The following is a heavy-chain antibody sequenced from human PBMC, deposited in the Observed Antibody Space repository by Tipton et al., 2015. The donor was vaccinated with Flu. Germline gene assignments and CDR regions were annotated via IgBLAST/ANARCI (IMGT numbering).Heavy chain of an antibody. D-gene: IGHD3-10*01. CDR2: IHPDGVTT. CDR1: GFPLSSYW. J-gene: IGHJ4*02. CDR3: AAGVGRYFEY. V-gene: IGHV3-74*01. Sequence: SLRLSCAASGFPLSSYWMHWVRQVPGKGLMWVSRIHPDGVTTSYADFVKGRFTISRDDAKSTHYLLLNSLTAEDTAVYYCAAGVGRYFEYWGQGTLVTVSS.